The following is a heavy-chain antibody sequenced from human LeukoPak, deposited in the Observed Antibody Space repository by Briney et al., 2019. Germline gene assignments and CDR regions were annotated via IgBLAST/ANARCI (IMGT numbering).Heavy chain of an antibody. CDR1: GYTFTSYD. CDR2: MNPKSGNT. CDR3: ARGSTVDTVATPLKY. D-gene: IGHD5-12*01. Sequence: ASVKVSCKASGYTFTSYDINWVRQATGQGLEWMGWMNPKSGNTGYAQKFQGRVTMTRSTSVCTAYMELSSLRSEDTAVYYCARGSTVDTVATPLKYWGQGTLVTVSS. V-gene: IGHV1-8*01. J-gene: IGHJ4*02.